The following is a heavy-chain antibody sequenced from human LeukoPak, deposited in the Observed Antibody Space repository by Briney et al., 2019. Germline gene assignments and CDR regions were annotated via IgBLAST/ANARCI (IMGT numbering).Heavy chain of an antibody. CDR2: ISWNSGNI. CDR3: AKAAGYGSGSYSDY. CDR1: GYTFDDYA. D-gene: IGHD3-10*01. J-gene: IGHJ4*02. V-gene: IGHV3-9*01. Sequence: PGGSLRLSCAASGYTFDDYAMHWVRQAPGKGLEWVSGISWNSGNIGYADSVKGRFTISRDNAKNSLYLQMNSLRAEDTALYYCAKAAGYGSGSYSDYWGQGTLVTVSS.